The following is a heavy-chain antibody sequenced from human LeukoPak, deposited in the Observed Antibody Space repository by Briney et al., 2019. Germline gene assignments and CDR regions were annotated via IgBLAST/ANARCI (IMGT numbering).Heavy chain of an antibody. CDR3: ARYANSPYYYYAMDV. CDR1: GGSIIGYY. D-gene: IGHD4/OR15-4a*01. CDR2: IYYSGST. V-gene: IGHV4-59*12. J-gene: IGHJ6*02. Sequence: PSETLSLTCTVSGGSIIGYYLSWIRQPPGKGVEWIESIYYSGSTNYNPSLKSRVTISVETSKNQFSLKLSSVTAADTAVYYCARYANSPYYYYAMDVWGQGTTVTVSS.